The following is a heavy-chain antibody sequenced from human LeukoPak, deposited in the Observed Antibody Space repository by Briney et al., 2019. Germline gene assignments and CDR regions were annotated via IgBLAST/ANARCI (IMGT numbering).Heavy chain of an antibody. J-gene: IGHJ4*02. D-gene: IGHD3-22*01. CDR1: GFTFRNYC. V-gene: IGHV3-7*01. Sequence: GGYLRLSCAASGFTFRNYCMTWVRQVPGKGLEWVASIKQDESEKYFLDSVKGRFTISRDNAENSLYLQMSSLRAEDTAVYYCARVYYQDSGTSYRHLDYWGQGTLVTVSS. CDR3: ARVYYQDSGTSYRHLDY. CDR2: IKQDESEK.